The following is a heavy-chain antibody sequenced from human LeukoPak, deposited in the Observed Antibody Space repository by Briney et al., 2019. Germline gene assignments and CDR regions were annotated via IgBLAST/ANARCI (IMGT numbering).Heavy chain of an antibody. D-gene: IGHD6-19*01. V-gene: IGHV4-39*01. CDR2: IYYSGST. J-gene: IGHJ4*02. CDR3: ATSSGWQCFDY. Sequence: PSETLSLTCTVSGGSISSSSYYWGWIRQPPGKGLEWIGSIYYSGSTYYNPSLKSRVTISVDTSKNQFSLKLSSVTAADTAVYYCATSSGWQCFDYWGQGTLVTVSS. CDR1: GGSISSSSYY.